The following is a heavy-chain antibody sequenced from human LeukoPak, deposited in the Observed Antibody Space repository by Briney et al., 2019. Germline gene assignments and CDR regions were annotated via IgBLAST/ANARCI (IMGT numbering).Heavy chain of an antibody. V-gene: IGHV3-7*01. J-gene: IGHJ4*02. Sequence: GESLRLSCAASGFTFCNYWMSWVRLAPGKGLEWVANIKQDGSEKYYVDSVKGRFTIYRDNAKNSLYLQMNSLGGEDTAVYYWARGATCIDYWGQGTLVTVSS. CDR2: IKQDGSEK. CDR3: ARGATCIDY. CDR1: GFTFCNYW. D-gene: IGHD1-26*01.